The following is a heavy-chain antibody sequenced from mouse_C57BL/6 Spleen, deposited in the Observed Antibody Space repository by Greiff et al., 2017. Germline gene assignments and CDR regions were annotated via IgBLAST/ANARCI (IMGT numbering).Heavy chain of an antibody. J-gene: IGHJ3*01. Sequence: QVQLQQSGAELVKPGASVKISCKASGYAFSSYWMNWVKQRPGKGLEWIGQIYPGDGDTNYHGKFKGKATLTADKSSSTAYMQLSSLTSEDSEVYVCERSYDGYSRGNFAYGGQGTLVTVSA. CDR2: IYPGDGDT. D-gene: IGHD2-3*01. CDR3: ERSYDGYSRGNFAY. V-gene: IGHV1-80*01. CDR1: GYAFSSYW.